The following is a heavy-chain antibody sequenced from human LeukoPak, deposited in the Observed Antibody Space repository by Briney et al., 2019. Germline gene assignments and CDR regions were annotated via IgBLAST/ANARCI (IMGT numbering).Heavy chain of an antibody. CDR3: ARAREYLAIDY. J-gene: IGHJ4*02. D-gene: IGHD2/OR15-2a*01. CDR1: GFTVSSNY. V-gene: IGHV3-66*02. Sequence: GGSLRLSCAASGFTVSSNYMNWVRQAPGKGLEWVSVLYSAGNTFYADSVKGRLTISRDNSKNTLYLQMNSLRPEDTAVYYCARAREYLAIDYWGQRTLVTVSS. CDR2: LYSAGNT.